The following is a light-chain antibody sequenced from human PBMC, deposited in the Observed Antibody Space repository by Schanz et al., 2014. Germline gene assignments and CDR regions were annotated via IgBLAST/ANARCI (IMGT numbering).Light chain of an antibody. CDR3: QQYGNSLWT. J-gene: IGKJ1*01. CDR1: QTVTTTS. CDR2: GTS. V-gene: IGKV3-20*01. Sequence: EFVLTQFPGTLSLSPGERATLSCRASQTVTTTSLAWYQQKPGQPPRLLIYGTSIRATGIPDRFSGSGSGTDFTLTISRLEPEDFAVYYCQQYGNSLWTFGQGTKVESK.